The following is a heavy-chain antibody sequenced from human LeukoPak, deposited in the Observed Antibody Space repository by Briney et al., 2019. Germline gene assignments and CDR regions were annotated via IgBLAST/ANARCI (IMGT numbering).Heavy chain of an antibody. CDR2: IKQDGSEK. D-gene: IGHD4-17*01. CDR1: GFTFRNYG. V-gene: IGHV3-7*03. Sequence: GRSLRLSCAVSGFTFRNYGMHWVRQASGKGLEWVANIKQDGSEKYYVDSVKGRFTISRDNAKNSLYLQMNSLRAEDTAVYYCARDRTTGKYWGQGTLVTVSS. CDR3: ARDRTTGKY. J-gene: IGHJ4*02.